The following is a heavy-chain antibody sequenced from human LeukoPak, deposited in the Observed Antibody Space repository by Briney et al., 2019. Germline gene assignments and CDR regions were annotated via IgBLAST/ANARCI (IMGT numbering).Heavy chain of an antibody. V-gene: IGHV1-69*04. D-gene: IGHD3-10*01. CDR2: IIPILGIA. CDR1: GGTFSSYA. CDR3: ARGYYGSGSYLDY. J-gene: IGHJ4*02. Sequence: SVKVSCKAPGGTFSSYAISSVRQAPGQGLEWMGRIIPILGIANYAQKFQGRVTITADKSTGTAYMELSSLRSEDTAVYYCARGYYGSGSYLDYWGQGTLVTVSS.